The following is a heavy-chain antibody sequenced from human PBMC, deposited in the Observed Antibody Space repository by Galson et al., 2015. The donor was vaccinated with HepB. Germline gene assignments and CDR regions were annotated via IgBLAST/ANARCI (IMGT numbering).Heavy chain of an antibody. CDR2: IRSKAYGGTT. CDR1: GFTFGDYA. Sequence: SLRLSCAASGFTFGDYAMSWFRQAPGKGLEWVGFIRSKAYGGTTEYAAPVKGRFTISRDDSKSIAYLQMNSLKTEDSAVYYCTRPQPGAAAGTRQGWFDPWGQGTLVTVPS. D-gene: IGHD6-13*01. J-gene: IGHJ5*02. CDR3: TRPQPGAAAGTRQGWFDP. V-gene: IGHV3-49*03.